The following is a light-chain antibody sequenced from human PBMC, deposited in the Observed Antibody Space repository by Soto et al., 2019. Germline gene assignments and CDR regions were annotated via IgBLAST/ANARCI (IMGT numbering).Light chain of an antibody. CDR3: SSYTSSATLV. CDR1: SSDVGGYKY. Sequence: QSALTQPASVSGSPGQSITISCTGTSSDVGGYKYVSWYQQHPSKANNLIIHEVSSHPSGVSSRFSGAKSGNTSSLTISGLQDEDEADYYCSSYTSSATLVFGVGTKLTVL. CDR2: EVS. V-gene: IGLV2-14*01. J-gene: IGLJ2*01.